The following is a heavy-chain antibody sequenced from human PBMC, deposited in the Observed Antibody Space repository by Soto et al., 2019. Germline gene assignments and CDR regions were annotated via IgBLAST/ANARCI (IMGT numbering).Heavy chain of an antibody. CDR2: INPNSGGT. D-gene: IGHD6-13*01. Sequence: ASVKVSCKASGDTFTGYDMHGVRQARGQGLEGMGWINPNSGGTNYAQKFQGRVTMTRDTSISTAYMELSRLRSDDTAVYYCARNANERYSSSWYPQNWFDPWGQGTLVTVSS. J-gene: IGHJ5*02. CDR1: GDTFTGYD. CDR3: ARNANERYSSSWYPQNWFDP. V-gene: IGHV1-2*02.